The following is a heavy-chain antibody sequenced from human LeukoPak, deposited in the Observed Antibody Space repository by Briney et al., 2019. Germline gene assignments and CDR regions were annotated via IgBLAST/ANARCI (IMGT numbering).Heavy chain of an antibody. CDR3: ARGHRARASDFDY. CDR2: ISFDGSNE. J-gene: IGHJ4*02. Sequence: PGGSLRLSCAASGFTFSSYAMHWVRQAPGKGLEWVAVISFDGSNEYYADSVKGRFTISRDNSKNTVYLQVSSLRAEDAAMYYCARGHRARASDFDYWGQGTLVTVSS. D-gene: IGHD5-12*01. CDR1: GFTFSSYA. V-gene: IGHV3-30-3*01.